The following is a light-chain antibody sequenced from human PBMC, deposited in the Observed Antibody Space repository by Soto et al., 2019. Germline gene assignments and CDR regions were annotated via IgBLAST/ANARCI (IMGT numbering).Light chain of an antibody. CDR2: DAS. V-gene: IGKV3-11*01. J-gene: IGKJ1*01. Sequence: EIVLTQSPVTLSLSPGERATLSCRASQSVSTYLAWYQQKPGQAPRLLIYDASNRATGIPARFSGSGSGTDFTLTISRLEPEDFAIYYCQQRTNWPPWTFGQGTKVEIK. CDR3: QQRTNWPPWT. CDR1: QSVSTY.